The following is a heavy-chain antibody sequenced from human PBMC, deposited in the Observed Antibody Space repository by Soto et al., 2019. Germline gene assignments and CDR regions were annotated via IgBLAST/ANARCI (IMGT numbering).Heavy chain of an antibody. D-gene: IGHD3-3*01. CDR1: GDSVSSNSAA. CDR3: ARDRAPPTISGVVHYRGWFDP. V-gene: IGHV6-1*01. J-gene: IGHJ5*02. Sequence: PSQTLSLTCAISGDSVSSNSAAWNWIRQSPSRGLEWLGRTYYRSKWYNDYAVSVKSRITINPDTSKNQFSLQLNSVTPEDTAVYYCARDRAPPTISGVVHYRGWFDPWGQGTLVTVSS. CDR2: TYYRSKWYN.